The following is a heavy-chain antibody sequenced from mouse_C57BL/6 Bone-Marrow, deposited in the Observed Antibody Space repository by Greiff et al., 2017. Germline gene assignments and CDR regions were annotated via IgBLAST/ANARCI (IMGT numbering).Heavy chain of an antibody. CDR3: ASSGLLWLRLWDY. CDR2: IYPGSGST. CDR1: GYTFTSYW. V-gene: IGHV1-55*01. J-gene: IGHJ2*01. D-gene: IGHD2-2*01. Sequence: QVQLQQPGAELVKPGASVKMSCKASGYTFTSYWITWVKQRPGQGPEWIGDIYPGSGSTNYNEKFKSKATLTVDTSSSTAYMQLSSLTSEDSAVYYCASSGLLWLRLWDYWGQGTTLTVSS.